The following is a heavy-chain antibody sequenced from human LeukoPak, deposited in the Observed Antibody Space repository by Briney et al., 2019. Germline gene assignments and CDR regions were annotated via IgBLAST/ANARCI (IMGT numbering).Heavy chain of an antibody. V-gene: IGHV4-59*08. CDR3: ARHAKPILDLDY. CDR1: GGSISSYY. D-gene: IGHD3/OR15-3a*01. CDR2: IYYSGST. Sequence: SETLSLTCTVSGGSISSYYWSWIRQPPGKGLEWIGYIYYSGSTNYNPSLKSRVTISVDASKNQFSLKLSSVTAADTAVYYCARHAKPILDLDYWGQGTLVTVSS. J-gene: IGHJ4*02.